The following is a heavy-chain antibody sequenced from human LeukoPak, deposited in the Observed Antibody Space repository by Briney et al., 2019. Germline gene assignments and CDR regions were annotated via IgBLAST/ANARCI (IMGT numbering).Heavy chain of an antibody. CDR2: IYYSGST. J-gene: IGHJ3*02. V-gene: IGHV4-31*03. CDR3: ATRSRVAAVTFDI. Sequence: SETLSLTCTVSGGSISSGGYYWSWIRQHPGKGLEWIGYIYYSGSTYYNPSLKSRVTISVDTSKNQFSLKLSSVTAADTAVYYCATRSRVAAVTFDIWGQGTMVTVSS. D-gene: IGHD2-15*01. CDR1: GGSISSGGYY.